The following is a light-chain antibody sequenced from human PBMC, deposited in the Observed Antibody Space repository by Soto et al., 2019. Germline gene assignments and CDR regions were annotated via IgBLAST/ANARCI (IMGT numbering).Light chain of an antibody. CDR3: SSYTSSTTLGVL. Sequence: QSVLTQPASVSGSPGQSITISCTGTSSDIGGYNYVSWYQQHPGKAPKLVIYDVSNRPSGISNRFSGSKYGNTASLTISGLQADDEADYHCSSYTSSTTLGVLFGGGTQLTVL. CDR2: DVS. J-gene: IGLJ7*01. CDR1: SSDIGGYNY. V-gene: IGLV2-14*01.